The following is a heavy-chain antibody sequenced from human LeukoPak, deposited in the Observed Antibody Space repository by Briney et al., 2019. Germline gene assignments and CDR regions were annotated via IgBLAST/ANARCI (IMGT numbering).Heavy chain of an antibody. D-gene: IGHD3-10*01. CDR1: GGSISSYY. CDR2: IYYSGST. V-gene: IGHV4-59*01. J-gene: IGHJ6*02. CDR3: ARGSPPDLDYGSGIYGMDV. Sequence: SETLSLTCTVSGGSISSYYWSWIRQPPGKGLEWIGYIYYSGSTNYNPSLKSRVTISVDTSKNQFSLKLSSVTAADTAVYYCARGSPPDLDYGSGIYGMDVWGQGTTVTVSS.